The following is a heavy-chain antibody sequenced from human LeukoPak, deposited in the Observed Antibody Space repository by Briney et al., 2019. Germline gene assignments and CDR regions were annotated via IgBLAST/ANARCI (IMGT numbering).Heavy chain of an antibody. J-gene: IGHJ4*02. V-gene: IGHV3-23*01. CDR3: ANDPDTYCSSTSCYTSY. D-gene: IGHD2-2*02. Sequence: GGSLRLSCAASGFTFSSYAMSWVRQAPGKGLEWVSAISGSGGSTYYADSVKGRFTISRDNSKNTLYLQMNSLRAEDTAVYYCANDPDTYCSSTSCYTSYWGQGTLVTVSS. CDR1: GFTFSSYA. CDR2: ISGSGGST.